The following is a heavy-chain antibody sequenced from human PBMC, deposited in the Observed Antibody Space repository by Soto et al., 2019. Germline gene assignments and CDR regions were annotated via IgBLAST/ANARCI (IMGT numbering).Heavy chain of an antibody. CDR2: IKSKTDGGTT. Sequence: WIRQAPGKGLEWVGRIKSKTDGGTTDYAAPVKGRFTISRDDSKNTLYLQMNSLKTEDTAVYYCTTEGYSSSWYWRKVTEYFQHWGQGTLVTVSS. D-gene: IGHD6-13*01. J-gene: IGHJ1*01. CDR3: TTEGYSSSWYWRKVTEYFQH. V-gene: IGHV3-15*01.